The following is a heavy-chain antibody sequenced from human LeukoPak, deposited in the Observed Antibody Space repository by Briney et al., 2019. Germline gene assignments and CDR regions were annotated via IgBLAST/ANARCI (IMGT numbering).Heavy chain of an antibody. Sequence: ASVKVSCKASGYTFTSYDINWVRQATGQGLEWMGWMNPNNGNTDYAQKFQGRVTMTRNTSISTAYMELSSLRSDDTAVYYCARLTHRSSSSTSDYWGQGTLVTVSS. V-gene: IGHV1-8*01. J-gene: IGHJ4*02. D-gene: IGHD6-6*01. CDR2: MNPNNGNT. CDR1: GYTFTSYD. CDR3: ARLTHRSSSSTSDY.